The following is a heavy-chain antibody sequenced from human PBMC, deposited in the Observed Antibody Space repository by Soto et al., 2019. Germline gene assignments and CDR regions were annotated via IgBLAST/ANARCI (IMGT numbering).Heavy chain of an antibody. CDR2: ITSSGSEV. V-gene: IGHV3-23*01. D-gene: IGHD6-19*01. J-gene: IGHJ4*02. Sequence: WGSLRLSGAASVFTFRVSSMTWVRQAPGKWLEYVSSITSSGSEVFHAASVKGRFTMSRDNSKNMLYLQMNSLRAEDTAVYYCAKEGYDSGWYWDSWGQGALVTVSS. CDR3: AKEGYDSGWYWDS. CDR1: VFTFRVSS.